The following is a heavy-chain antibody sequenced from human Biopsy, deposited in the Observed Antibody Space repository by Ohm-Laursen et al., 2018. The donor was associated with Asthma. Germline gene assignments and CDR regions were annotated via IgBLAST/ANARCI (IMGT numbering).Heavy chain of an antibody. CDR2: IYYSGST. V-gene: IGHV4-31*03. J-gene: IGHJ4*02. Sequence: TLSLTCTVSYGSITSGGYYWTWIRQHPGKGLEWIGFIYYSGSTYYNPSLKSRVSISIDTPKNQFSLKLSSVTAADTAVYYCARAQDYYDSRGYYRRFDYWGQGTLVTVSS. CDR1: YGSITSGGYY. D-gene: IGHD3-22*01. CDR3: ARAQDYYDSRGYYRRFDY.